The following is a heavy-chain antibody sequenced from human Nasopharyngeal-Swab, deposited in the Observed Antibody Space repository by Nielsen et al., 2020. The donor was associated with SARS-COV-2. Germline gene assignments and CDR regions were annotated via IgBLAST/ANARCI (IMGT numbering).Heavy chain of an antibody. D-gene: IGHD3-10*01. V-gene: IGHV3-48*03. Sequence: GGSLRLSCAVSGFTFTNYEIHWVRQAPGKGLGWVSYIGISGSPKYYADSVKGRFTISRDNAKNSLSPQMNSLRAEDTAVYYCARDVQRGFDSWGQGTLVTVSS. CDR1: GFTFTNYE. CDR2: IGISGSPK. J-gene: IGHJ4*02. CDR3: ARDVQRGFDS.